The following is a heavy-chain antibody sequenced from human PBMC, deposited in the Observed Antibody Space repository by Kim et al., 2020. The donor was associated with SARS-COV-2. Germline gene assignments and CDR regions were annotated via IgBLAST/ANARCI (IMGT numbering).Heavy chain of an antibody. J-gene: IGHJ3*02. V-gene: IGHV3-30*04. CDR3: ASRLRWSGELGSDAFYI. CDR1: GFTFSSYA. D-gene: IGHD3-10*01. CDR2: LSYDGSNK. Sequence: GGSLRLSCAASGFTFSSYAMHWVRQAPGKGLESVAVLSYDGSNKYYADSVKGRFTISRDNSKNTMYLQMNSLRAEDTAVSYCASRLRWSGELGSDAFYI.